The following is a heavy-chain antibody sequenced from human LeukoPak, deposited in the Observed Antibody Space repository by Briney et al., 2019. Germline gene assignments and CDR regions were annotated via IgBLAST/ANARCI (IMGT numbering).Heavy chain of an antibody. D-gene: IGHD3-22*01. V-gene: IGHV4-39*01. J-gene: IGHJ6*02. Sequence: SETLSLTCIVSGGSISSTTYYWGWIRQPPGKRLEWIGSIYYSGNTYYNPSLKSRVTISIDTSRNQFSLKLSSVTAADTAVYYCARQSYDSSGYYESYYYYGMDVWGQGTTVTVSS. CDR1: GGSISSTTYY. CDR2: IYYSGNT. CDR3: ARQSYDSSGYYESYYYYGMDV.